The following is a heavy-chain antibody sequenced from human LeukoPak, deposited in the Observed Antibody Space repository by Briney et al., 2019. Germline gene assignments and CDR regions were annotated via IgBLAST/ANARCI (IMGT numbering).Heavy chain of an antibody. CDR1: GFTFSSYA. D-gene: IGHD6-19*01. V-gene: IGHV3-23*01. Sequence: AGGSLRLSCAASGFTFSSYALSWVRQAPGRGLDWVSAISASGGSTYYADSVKGRFTISRDNAKNSLYLQMNSLKAEDTASYYCAKDIAGEQWLAYYFDYWGQGTLVTVSS. CDR2: ISASGGST. CDR3: AKDIAGEQWLAYYFDY. J-gene: IGHJ4*02.